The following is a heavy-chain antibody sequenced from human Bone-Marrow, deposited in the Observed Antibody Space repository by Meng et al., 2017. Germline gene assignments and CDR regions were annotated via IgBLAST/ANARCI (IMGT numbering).Heavy chain of an antibody. D-gene: IGHD1-1*01. CDR2: ISVSGGNT. CDR3: ATKTTELDN. Sequence: ETLSLTCTVSGGSISSYYWSWIRQPPGKGLEWVSLISVSGGNTYYADSVKGRFTISRDNSKNTLYLQMNSLRAEDTAVYYCATKTTELDNWGQGTQVTVSS. V-gene: IGHV3-23*01. J-gene: IGHJ4*02. CDR1: GGSISSYY.